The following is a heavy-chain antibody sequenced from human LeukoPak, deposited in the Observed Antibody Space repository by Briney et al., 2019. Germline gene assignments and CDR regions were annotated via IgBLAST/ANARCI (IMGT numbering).Heavy chain of an antibody. V-gene: IGHV3-48*03. D-gene: IGHD3-22*01. J-gene: IGHJ3*02. CDR3: ARDRYYYDSSGYYPDYPDAFDI. CDR2: ISSSGSTI. Sequence: PGGSLRLSCAASGFTFSSYEMNWVRQAPGKGLEWVSYISSSGSTIYYADSVKGRFTIYRDNAKNSLYLQMNSLRAEDTAVYYCARDRYYYDSSGYYPDYPDAFDIWGQGTMVTVSS. CDR1: GFTFSSYE.